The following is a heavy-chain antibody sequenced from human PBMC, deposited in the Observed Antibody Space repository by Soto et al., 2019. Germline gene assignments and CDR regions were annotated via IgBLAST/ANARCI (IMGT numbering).Heavy chain of an antibody. Sequence: QVQLVESGGGVVQPGTSLRLSCAASGFTFGSYAMHWVRQAPGKGLEWVAVIPNDGSGLYYADSVKGRFTISRDDSNNAVSLHMGSLRSEDAAVYYCARALAGRVSSAWTRLDYWGQGTLVTVSS. CDR1: GFTFGSYA. CDR2: IPNDGSGL. J-gene: IGHJ4*02. CDR3: ARALAGRVSSAWTRLDY. V-gene: IGHV3-30-3*01. D-gene: IGHD6-25*01.